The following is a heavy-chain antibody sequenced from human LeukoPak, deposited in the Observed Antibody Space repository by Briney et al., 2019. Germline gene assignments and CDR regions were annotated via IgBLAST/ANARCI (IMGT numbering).Heavy chain of an antibody. D-gene: IGHD6-19*01. CDR1: GGSISSYY. J-gene: IGHJ6*03. CDR2: IYTSGST. Sequence: PSETLSLTCTVSGGSISSYYWSWMRQPAGKGLEWIGRIYTSGSTNYNPSLKSRVTMSVDTSKNQFSLKLSSVTAADTAVYYCARDGYSSGWYINSHYYYYYMDVWGKGTTVTVSS. CDR3: ARDGYSSGWYINSHYYYYYMDV. V-gene: IGHV4-4*07.